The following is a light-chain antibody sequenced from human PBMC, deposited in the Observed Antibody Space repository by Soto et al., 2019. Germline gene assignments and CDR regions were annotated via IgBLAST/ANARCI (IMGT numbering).Light chain of an antibody. V-gene: IGKV3-20*01. CDR3: QQYGVSPNT. CDR2: GAS. Sequence: EIVLTQSPGTLSLSPGERATLSCRASQRVSSSYLAWYQQKPGQAPRLLIYGASSRATGIPDRFSGSGSGTDFTLTISRLEPEDLAVYYCQQYGVSPNTFGQGTRLEIK. J-gene: IGKJ5*01. CDR1: QRVSSSY.